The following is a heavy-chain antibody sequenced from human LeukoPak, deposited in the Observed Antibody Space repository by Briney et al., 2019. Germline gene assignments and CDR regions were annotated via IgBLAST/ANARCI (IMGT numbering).Heavy chain of an antibody. Sequence: SKTLSLTRTVSGGSISAYYWSWIRQTPGKGLEWIGYVHDSGTTNYNPSLKGRVTISSDTSKNQFSLNLRYVSAADTATYYCARHGGSLGYFDYWGHGTLVTVSS. CDR1: GGSISAYY. D-gene: IGHD1-26*01. J-gene: IGHJ4*01. V-gene: IGHV4-59*08. CDR3: ARHGGSLGYFDY. CDR2: VHDSGTT.